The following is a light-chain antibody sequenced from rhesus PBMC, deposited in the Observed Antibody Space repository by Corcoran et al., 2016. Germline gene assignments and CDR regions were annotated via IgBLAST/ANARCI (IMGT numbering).Light chain of an antibody. CDR1: QSISSW. CDR2: KAS. Sequence: DIQMTQSPSSLSASVGDTVTITCRASQSISSWLDWYQQKPGKAPNLLIKKASSLQSGVPSRVSSSGSGTDFPLTISGLQPEDFATYYCLRYSSSLTFGGGTKVEIK. V-gene: IGKV1-22*01. J-gene: IGKJ4*01. CDR3: LRYSSSLT.